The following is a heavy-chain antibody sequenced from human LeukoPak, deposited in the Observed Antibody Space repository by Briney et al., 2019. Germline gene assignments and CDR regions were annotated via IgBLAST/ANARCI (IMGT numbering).Heavy chain of an antibody. J-gene: IGHJ1*01. D-gene: IGHD5-12*01. CDR2: IIPIFGTA. V-gene: IGHV1-69*13. CDR3: ATPGKIVATTGAEYFQH. Sequence: SVKVSCKACGGTFSSYAISWVRQAPGQGLEWMGGIIPIFGTANYAQKFQGRVTITADESTSTAYMELSSLRSEDTAVYYCATPGKIVATTGAEYFQHWGQGTLVAVFS. CDR1: GGTFSSYA.